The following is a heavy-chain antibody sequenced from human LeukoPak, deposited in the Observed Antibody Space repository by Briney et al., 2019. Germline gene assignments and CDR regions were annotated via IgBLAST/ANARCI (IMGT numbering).Heavy chain of an antibody. CDR1: GASITRSYW. J-gene: IGHJ4*02. CDR2: ISHSGTT. Sequence: SGSLSLTCAVSGASITRSYWWAWVRQPPGMGLEWIGEISHSGTTNYSPSLKSRVTISIDESKNQLSLRLTSVTAADTAMYYCAQIWGYWGPGTLATVSS. V-gene: IGHV4-4*02. D-gene: IGHD3-16*01. CDR3: AQIWGY.